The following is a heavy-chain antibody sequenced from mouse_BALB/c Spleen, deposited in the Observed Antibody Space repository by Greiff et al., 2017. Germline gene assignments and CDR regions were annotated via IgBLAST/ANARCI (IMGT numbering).Heavy chain of an antibody. V-gene: IGHV5-9-4*01. CDR3: ARVENYGAFAY. CDR2: ISSGGSYT. CDR1: GFTFSSYA. Sequence: EVHLVESGGGLVKPGGSLKLSCAASGFTFSSYAMSWVRQSPEKRLEWVADISSGGSYTYYPDTVTGRFTISRDNAKNTLYLEMSSLRSEDTAMYYCARVENYGAFAYWGQGTLVTVSA. J-gene: IGHJ3*01. D-gene: IGHD1-2*01.